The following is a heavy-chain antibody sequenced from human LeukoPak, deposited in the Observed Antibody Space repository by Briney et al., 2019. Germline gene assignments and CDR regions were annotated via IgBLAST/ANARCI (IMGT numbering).Heavy chain of an antibody. CDR1: GYTFTSYG. CDR3: ARDLGGVVPTAVYTDY. CDR2: ISGYNGNT. V-gene: IGHV1-18*01. D-gene: IGHD2-2*01. Sequence: ASVKVSCKASGYTFTSYGVSWVRQAPGQGLEWMGWISGYNGNTNYAQKLQGRVTMTTDTSTSTAYMELRSLRSDDTAVYYCARDLGGVVPTAVYTDYWGQGTLVTVSS. J-gene: IGHJ4*02.